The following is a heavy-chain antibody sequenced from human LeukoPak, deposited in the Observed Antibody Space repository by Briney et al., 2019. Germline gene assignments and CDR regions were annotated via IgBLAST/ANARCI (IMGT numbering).Heavy chain of an antibody. CDR2: ISSSSSTI. Sequence: GGSLRLSCAASGFTFSSYSMNWVRQAPGKGLEWVSYISSSSSTIYYADSVKGRFTISRDNAKNSLYLQMNSLRAEDTAVYYCAKESRLSTDYWGQGTLVTVSS. J-gene: IGHJ4*02. D-gene: IGHD2-2*01. V-gene: IGHV3-48*01. CDR1: GFTFSSYS. CDR3: AKESRLSTDY.